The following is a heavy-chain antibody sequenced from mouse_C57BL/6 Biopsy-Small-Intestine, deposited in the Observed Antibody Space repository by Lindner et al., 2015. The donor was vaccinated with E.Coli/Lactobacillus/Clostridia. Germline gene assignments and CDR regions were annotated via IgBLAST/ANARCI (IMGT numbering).Heavy chain of an antibody. V-gene: IGHV5-15*01. CDR3: ARHVRLLKAMDY. J-gene: IGHJ4*01. D-gene: IGHD2-3*01. CDR1: GFTFSDYG. Sequence: VQLQESGGGLVQPGGSLKLSCAASGFTFSDYGVAWVRQAPRKGPEWVAFISNLAYSIYYADTVTGRFTISRENAKNTLYLEMSSLRSEDTAMYYCARHVRLLKAMDYWGQGTSVTVSS. CDR2: ISNLAYSI.